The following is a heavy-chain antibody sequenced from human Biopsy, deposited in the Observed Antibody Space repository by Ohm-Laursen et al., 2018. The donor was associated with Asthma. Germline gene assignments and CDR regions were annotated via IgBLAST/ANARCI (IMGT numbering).Heavy chain of an antibody. J-gene: IGHJ6*02. CDR2: IIPIFGPT. CDR1: GGTFSSNS. D-gene: IGHD5-12*01. Sequence: SVKVSCKASGGTFSSNSINWVRQAPGQGLEWMGRIIPIFGPTNYAQKFQGRVTISADDSTSTAYMELGSLSSEDTALYYCAGGYSGSDRIVYYYSGLEVWGQGTTVTVSS. CDR3: AGGYSGSDRIVYYYSGLEV. V-gene: IGHV1-69*13.